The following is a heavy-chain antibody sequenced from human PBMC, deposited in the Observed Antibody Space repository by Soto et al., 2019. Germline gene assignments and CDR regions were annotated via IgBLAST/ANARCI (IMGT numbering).Heavy chain of an antibody. CDR2: ISYDGSNK. V-gene: IGHV3-30-3*01. CDR1: GFTFSSYA. J-gene: IGHJ6*02. D-gene: IGHD3-3*01. Sequence: QVQLVESGGGVVQPGRSLRLSCAASGFTFSSYAMHWVRQAPGKGLEWVAVISYDGSNKYYADSVKGRFTISRDNSKNTLYLQMNSLRAEDTAVYYCAPPLFGCNIGRGMDVWGQGTTVTVSS. CDR3: APPLFGCNIGRGMDV.